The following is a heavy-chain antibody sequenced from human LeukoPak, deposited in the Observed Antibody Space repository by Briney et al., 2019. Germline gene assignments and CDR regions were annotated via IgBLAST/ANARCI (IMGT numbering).Heavy chain of an antibody. CDR1: GFTVSSNY. Sequence: GGSLRLSCAASGFTVSSNYMSWVRQAPGKGLEWVSVIYSGGSTYYADSVKGRFTISRDNSKNTLYLQMNSLRAEDTAVYYCAKDVEMATTLGFDYWGQGTLVTVSS. CDR3: AKDVEMATTLGFDY. D-gene: IGHD5-24*01. J-gene: IGHJ4*02. V-gene: IGHV3-66*01. CDR2: IYSGGST.